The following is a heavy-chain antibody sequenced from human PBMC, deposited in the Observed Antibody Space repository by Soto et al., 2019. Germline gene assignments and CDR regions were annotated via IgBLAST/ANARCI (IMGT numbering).Heavy chain of an antibody. CDR1: GDSINNGGYY. J-gene: IGHJ4*02. V-gene: IGHV4-31*03. CDR2: IYYSGST. CDR3: ARQKASGNFPYYFDN. D-gene: IGHD1-1*01. Sequence: PSETLSVTCSFSGDSINNGGYYWAWIRQYPGKGLEWIGYIYYSGSTHHNPSLESRDTISLDTSKNQFSLILSSVTAADTAVYYCARQKASGNFPYYFDNWGQGTLVTVSS.